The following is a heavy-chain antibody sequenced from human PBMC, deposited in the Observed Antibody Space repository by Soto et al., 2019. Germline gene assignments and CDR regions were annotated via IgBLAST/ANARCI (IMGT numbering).Heavy chain of an antibody. Sequence: GASVKVSCKASGYTFTSYGISWVRQAPGQGLEWMGWISAYNGNTNYAQKFQGEMTMTTDTATSTAYMDLRSLRSDDTAVYYCARDGERDTGLNFYYYLHGMDAWGQGTRVTVS. CDR3: ARDGERDTGLNFYYYLHGMDA. CDR1: GYTFTSYG. D-gene: IGHD1-1*01. J-gene: IGHJ6*02. V-gene: IGHV1-18*01. CDR2: ISAYNGNT.